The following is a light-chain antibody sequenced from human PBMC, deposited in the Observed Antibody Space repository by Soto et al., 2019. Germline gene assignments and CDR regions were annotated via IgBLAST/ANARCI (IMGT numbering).Light chain of an antibody. CDR2: DAS. V-gene: IGKV1-39*01. J-gene: IGKJ2*01. CDR3: QQSYSTPYT. Sequence: DIQMTQSPSSLSASVGDRVTIACRASQNIRTYLNWYQQRPGTAPNLLIYDASTLQSGVASRFSGSGSGTDFTLTISSLQPEDYATYFCQQSYSTPYTFGQGTKLEIK. CDR1: QNIRTY.